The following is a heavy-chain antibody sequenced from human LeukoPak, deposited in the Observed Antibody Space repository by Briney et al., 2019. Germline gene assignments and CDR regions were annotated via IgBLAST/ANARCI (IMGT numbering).Heavy chain of an antibody. Sequence: SETLSLTCIVSGGSISTSSYYWGWIRQPPGKRLEWIGSIYYSGSTYYNPSLKSRVTMSVNTSKNQFSLKLSSVTVADTAVYYCARGSSDQYYYDSSGYPYYYYMDVWGKGTTVTVSS. V-gene: IGHV4-39*01. J-gene: IGHJ6*03. CDR1: GGSISTSSYY. D-gene: IGHD3-22*01. CDR2: IYYSGST. CDR3: ARGSSDQYYYDSSGYPYYYYMDV.